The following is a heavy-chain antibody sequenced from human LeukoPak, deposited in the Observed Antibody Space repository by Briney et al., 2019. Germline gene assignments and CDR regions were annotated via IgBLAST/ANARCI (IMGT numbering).Heavy chain of an antibody. D-gene: IGHD3-22*01. CDR2: INPNSGGT. Sequence: GASVKVSCKASGYTFTGYYMHWVRQAPGQRLEWMGRINPNSGGTNYAQKFQGRVTMTRDTSISTAYMELSRLRSDDTAVYYCARDPLYYYDSSGNDAFDIWGQGTMVTVSS. CDR1: GYTFTGYY. J-gene: IGHJ3*02. CDR3: ARDPLYYYDSSGNDAFDI. V-gene: IGHV1-2*06.